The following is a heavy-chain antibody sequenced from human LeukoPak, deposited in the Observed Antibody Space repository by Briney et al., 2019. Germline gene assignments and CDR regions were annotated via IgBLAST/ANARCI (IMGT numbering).Heavy chain of an antibody. V-gene: IGHV1-46*01. J-gene: IGHJ4*02. D-gene: IGHD6-19*01. CDR2: INPSGGGT. Sequence: ASVKVSCKASGYTFTTYYMHWVRQAPGQGLEWMGIINPSGGGTSYAQKFQDRVTMTRDTSTSTVYMELSSLRSEDTAVYYCATDQTPSTIAVPGTVFDYWGQGTLVPVSS. CDR1: GYTFTTYY. CDR3: ATDQTPSTIAVPGTVFDY.